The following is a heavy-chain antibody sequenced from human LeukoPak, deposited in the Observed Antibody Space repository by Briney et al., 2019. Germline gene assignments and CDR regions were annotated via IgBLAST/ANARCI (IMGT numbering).Heavy chain of an antibody. J-gene: IGHJ6*03. D-gene: IGHD2/OR15-2a*01. V-gene: IGHV3-73*01. CDR1: GFTFSGSA. CDR2: IRSKANSYAT. Sequence: GGSLRLSCAASGFTFSGSAMHWVRQASGKGLEWVGRIRSKANSYATAYAASVKGRFTISRDDSKNTAYLQMNSLKTEDTAVYYCTRNMVRGWSQTLTTANYYYYYMDVWGKGTTVTVSS. CDR3: TRNMVRGWSQTLTTANYYYYYMDV.